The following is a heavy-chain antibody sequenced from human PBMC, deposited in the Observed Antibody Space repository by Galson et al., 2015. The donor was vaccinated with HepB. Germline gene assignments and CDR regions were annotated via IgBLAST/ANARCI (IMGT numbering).Heavy chain of an antibody. CDR2: INSKTDVETT. J-gene: IGHJ4*02. D-gene: IGHD3-3*01. V-gene: IGHV3-15*07. CDR1: GFTFSNSC. Sequence: SLRLSCAASGFTFSNSCMNWVRQAPGKGLEWVGRINSKTDVETTEYTTSVKGRFTISRDDCKSNTELQMNSLKTEDTAVYYCTRRNDFWRGYYIGSPLLSFDYWGQGTRVTVSS. CDR3: TRRNDFWRGYYIGSPLLSFDY.